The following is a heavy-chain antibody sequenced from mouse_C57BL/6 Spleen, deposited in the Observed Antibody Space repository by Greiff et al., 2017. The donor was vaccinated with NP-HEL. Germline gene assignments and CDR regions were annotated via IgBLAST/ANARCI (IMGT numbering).Heavy chain of an antibody. Sequence: VQLQQPGAELVRPGTSVKLSCKASGYTFTSYWMHWVKQRPGQGLEWIGVIDPSDSYTNYNQKFKGKATLTVDTSSSTAYMQLSSLTSEDSAVYYCARGYSNPGYFDVWGTGTTVTVSS. CDR3: ARGYSNPGYFDV. CDR1: GYTFTSYW. D-gene: IGHD2-5*01. J-gene: IGHJ1*03. CDR2: IDPSDSYT. V-gene: IGHV1-59*01.